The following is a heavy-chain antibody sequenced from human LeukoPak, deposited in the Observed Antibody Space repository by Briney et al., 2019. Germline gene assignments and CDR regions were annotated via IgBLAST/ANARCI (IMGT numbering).Heavy chain of an antibody. CDR2: ISSDGGYK. Sequence: PGGSLRLSCAASGFSIKNYPIHWVRQAPGKGLEWVAVISSDGGYKYYADSVKGRFTISGDNSEHTLELQMNSLRAEDTAVYYCARGGVFVMLRIDYWGQGALVTVSP. CDR1: GFSIKNYP. J-gene: IGHJ4*02. CDR3: ARGGVFVMLRIDY. V-gene: IGHV3-30*04. D-gene: IGHD3-16*01.